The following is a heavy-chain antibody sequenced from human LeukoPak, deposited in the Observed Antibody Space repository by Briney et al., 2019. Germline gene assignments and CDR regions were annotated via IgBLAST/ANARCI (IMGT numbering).Heavy chain of an antibody. D-gene: IGHD3-10*01. Sequence: PGGSLRLSCAASGFTFSSDAMSWVRQAPGKGLEWVSAISGSGGSTYYADSVKGRFTISRDNSKNTLYLQMNSLRAEDTAVYYCARESITMVRGGYYYYMDVWGKGTTVTISS. V-gene: IGHV3-23*01. CDR3: ARESITMVRGGYYYYMDV. CDR2: ISGSGGST. CDR1: GFTFSSDA. J-gene: IGHJ6*03.